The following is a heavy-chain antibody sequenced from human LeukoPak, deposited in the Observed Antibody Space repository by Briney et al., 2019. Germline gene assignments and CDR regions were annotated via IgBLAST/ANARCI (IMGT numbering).Heavy chain of an antibody. D-gene: IGHD3-10*01. CDR3: ARRETDYYGSGSYYNDPFDY. CDR2: INHSGST. J-gene: IGHJ4*02. V-gene: IGHV4-34*01. Sequence: SETLSLTCAVYGGSFSGYYWSWIRQPPGKGLEWIGEINHSGSTNYNPSLKSRVTISVDTSKNQFSLKLSSVTAADTAVYYCARRETDYYGSGSYYNDPFDYWGQGTLVTVSS. CDR1: GGSFSGYY.